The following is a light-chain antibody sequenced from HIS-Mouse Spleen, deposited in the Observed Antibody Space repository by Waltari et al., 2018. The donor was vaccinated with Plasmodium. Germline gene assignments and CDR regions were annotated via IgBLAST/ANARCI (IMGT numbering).Light chain of an antibody. Sequence: AIRMTQSPSSFSASTGDRVTLTCRASQGISSYLAWYQQKPWKAPKLLIYAASTLQSGVPARCSGSGSGTDFTLTISCLQSEDFATYYCQQYYSYPFTFGPGTKVDIK. J-gene: IGKJ3*01. V-gene: IGKV1-8*01. CDR3: QQYYSYPFT. CDR1: QGISSY. CDR2: AAS.